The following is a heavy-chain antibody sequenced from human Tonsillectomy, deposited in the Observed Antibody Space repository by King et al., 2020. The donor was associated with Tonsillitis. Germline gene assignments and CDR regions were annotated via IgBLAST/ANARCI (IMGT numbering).Heavy chain of an antibody. Sequence: VQLVEAGGGVVQPGRSLRLSCAASGFTFSSYGMHWVRQAPGKGREWGAVISYDGSDKYFVDSVKGRFTISRDNSKNTLYLQMNSLRAEDTAVYYCARDQSSYDSSGYYSDWGQGTMVTVSS. V-gene: IGHV3-30*05. J-gene: IGHJ3*01. CDR3: ARDQSSYDSSGYYSD. D-gene: IGHD3-22*01. CDR1: GFTFSSYG. CDR2: ISYDGSDK.